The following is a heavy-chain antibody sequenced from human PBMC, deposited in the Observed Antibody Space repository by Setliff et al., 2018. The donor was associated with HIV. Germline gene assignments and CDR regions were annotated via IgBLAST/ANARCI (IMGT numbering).Heavy chain of an antibody. CDR1: GGTFIKYS. CDR3: ARDDHYYDMGSILSDWFFDL. D-gene: IGHD3-22*01. CDR2: IIPIFGST. Sequence: SVKVSCKASGGTFIKYSMNWVRQAPGQGLEWMGGIIPIFGSTTYAQKFQGRVTITADESKNTVEMELSSLTSEDTAVYYCARDDHYYDMGSILSDWFFDLWDRSTLVTVSS. V-gene: IGHV1-69*13. J-gene: IGHJ2*01.